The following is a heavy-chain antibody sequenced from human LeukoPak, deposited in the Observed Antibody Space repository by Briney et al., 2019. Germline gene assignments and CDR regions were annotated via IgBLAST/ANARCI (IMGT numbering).Heavy chain of an antibody. CDR1: GFTFSSYA. V-gene: IGHV3-23*01. CDR3: AKPIAAAGTGYFDY. Sequence: GGALRLSCAASGFTFSSYAMSGVRQAPGKGLEWVSAISGSGGSTYYADSVKGRFTISRDNSKNTLYLQMNSLRAEDTAVYYCAKPIAAAGTGYFDYWGQGTLVTVSS. J-gene: IGHJ4*02. D-gene: IGHD6-13*01. CDR2: ISGSGGST.